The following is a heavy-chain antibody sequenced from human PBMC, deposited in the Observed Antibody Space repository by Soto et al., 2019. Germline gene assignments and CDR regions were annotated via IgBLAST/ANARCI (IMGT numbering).Heavy chain of an antibody. CDR1: GYSFAGYW. V-gene: IGHV5-10-1*01. J-gene: IGHJ4*02. D-gene: IGHD3-22*01. CDR3: ARQIYDSDTGPNFQYYFDS. CDR2: IDPSDSQT. Sequence: GESLKISCKGSGYSFAGYWITWVRQKPGKGLEWMGRIDPSDSQTYYSPSFRGHVTTSVTKSITTVFLQWSSLRASDTAMYYCARQIYDSDTGPNFQYYFDSWGQGTPVTVSS.